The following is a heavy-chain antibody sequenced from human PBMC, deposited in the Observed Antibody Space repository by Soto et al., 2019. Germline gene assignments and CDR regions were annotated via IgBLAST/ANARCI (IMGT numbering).Heavy chain of an antibody. CDR2: IYHSGGT. CDR3: ARRVGSCSGTSCNGWFDP. D-gene: IGHD2-2*01. Sequence: PSETLSLTCSVSGDSISKTTSYWGWIRQPPGKGLEWIGTIYHSGGTYYNPSLMSRVTLSIDKSKNQFSLKLNSVTAADTAVYYCARRVGSCSGTSCNGWFDPWGQGTLVTVS. V-gene: IGHV4-39*01. CDR1: GDSISKTTSY. J-gene: IGHJ5*02.